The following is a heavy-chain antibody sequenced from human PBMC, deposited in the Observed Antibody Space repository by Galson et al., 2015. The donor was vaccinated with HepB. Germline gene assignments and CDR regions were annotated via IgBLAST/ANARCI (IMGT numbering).Heavy chain of an antibody. V-gene: IGHV3-11*06. D-gene: IGHD3-10*01. J-gene: IGHJ4*02. CDR2: ISSSSSYT. CDR1: GFTFSDYY. Sequence: SLRLSCAASGFTFSDYYMSWIRQAPGKGLEWVSYISSSSSYTNYADSVKGRFTISRDNAKNSLYLQMNSLRAEDTAVYYCARDYSTMVRGVDVFGGQGTLVTVSS. CDR3: ARDYSTMVRGVDVF.